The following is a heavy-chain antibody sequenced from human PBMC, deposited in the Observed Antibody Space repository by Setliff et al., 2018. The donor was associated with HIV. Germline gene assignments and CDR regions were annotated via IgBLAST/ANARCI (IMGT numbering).Heavy chain of an antibody. CDR3: ARDQSDWFY. CDR1: GASIRTGSYY. Sequence: KSSETLSLTCTVSGASIRTGSYYWGWIRQPPGKGLEWIGTIYYSGNTNYNPSLKSRVTISVDTSKSQFSLKLNSVTAADTAVYYCARDQSDWFYWGQGTLVTVSS. J-gene: IGHJ4*02. D-gene: IGHD3-3*01. V-gene: IGHV4-39*07. CDR2: IYYSGNT.